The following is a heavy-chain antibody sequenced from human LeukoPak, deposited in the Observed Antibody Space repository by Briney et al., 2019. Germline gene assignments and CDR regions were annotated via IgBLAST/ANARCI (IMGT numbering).Heavy chain of an antibody. CDR1: GFTFSSYE. J-gene: IGHJ4*02. Sequence: GGSLRLSCAASGFTFSSYEMNWVRQAPGKGLEWVSYISSSGSTIYYADSVKGRFTISRDNAKNSLYLQMNSLRAEDTAVYYCAREGFDSSGYYGYWGQGTLVTVSS. CDR3: AREGFDSSGYYGY. V-gene: IGHV3-48*03. CDR2: ISSSGSTI. D-gene: IGHD3-22*01.